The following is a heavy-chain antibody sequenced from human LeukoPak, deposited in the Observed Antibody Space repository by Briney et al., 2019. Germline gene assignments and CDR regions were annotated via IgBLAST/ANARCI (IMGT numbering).Heavy chain of an antibody. CDR2: IYTSGST. D-gene: IGHD3-22*01. V-gene: IGHV4-4*07. J-gene: IGHJ5*02. CDR1: GGSISSYY. CDR3: ARLDSMGGWFDP. Sequence: SETLSLTCTVSGGSISSYYWSWIRQPAGKGLEWIGRIYTSGSTNYNPSLKSRVTMSVGTSKNQFSLKLSSVTAADTAVYYCARLDSMGGWFDPWGQGTLVTVSS.